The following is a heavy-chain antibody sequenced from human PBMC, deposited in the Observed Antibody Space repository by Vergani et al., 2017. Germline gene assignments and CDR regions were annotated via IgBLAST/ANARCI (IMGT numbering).Heavy chain of an antibody. V-gene: IGHV3-9*01. Sequence: VQLVQSGAEVKKPGASVKVSCKASGYTFTGYYMHWVRQAPGKGLEWVSGISWNSGSIGYADSVKGRFTISRDNAKNSLYLQMNSLRAEDTALYYCAKDRYDSIGYYFDYWGQGTLVTVSS. CDR2: ISWNSGSI. CDR1: GYTFTGYY. J-gene: IGHJ4*02. D-gene: IGHD3-22*01. CDR3: AKDRYDSIGYYFDY.